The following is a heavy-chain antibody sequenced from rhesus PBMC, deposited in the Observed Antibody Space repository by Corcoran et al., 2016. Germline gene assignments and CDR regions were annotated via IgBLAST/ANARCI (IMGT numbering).Heavy chain of an antibody. J-gene: IGHJ4*01. Sequence: QLQLPESGPGLVKPSETLSLTCAVSGGSISRGYYYWSWIRPPTGKGLEWFGYITYSGSTSYNPSLKSLVTISRDTSKNQFSLKLSSVTAADTAVYYCARAYSNCLDYWGQGVLVTVSS. V-gene: IGHV4-122*02. D-gene: IGHD4-23*01. CDR2: ITYSGST. CDR1: GGSISRGYYY. CDR3: ARAYSNCLDY.